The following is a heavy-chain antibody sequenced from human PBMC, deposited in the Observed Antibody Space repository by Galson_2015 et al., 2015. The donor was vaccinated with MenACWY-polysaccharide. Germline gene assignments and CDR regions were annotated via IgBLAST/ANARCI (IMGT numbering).Heavy chain of an antibody. CDR3: VKGGWADN. V-gene: IGHV3-23*01. CDR2: ISPGSETA. J-gene: IGHJ4*01. D-gene: IGHD1-26*01. CDR1: GFNFSILV. Sequence: SLRLSCAASGFNFSILVMTWVRQGPGKGLEWVSAISPGSETAYYSDSVKGRFTISRDNSKDTLHLQMDSLRAEDTAVYYCVKGGWADNWG.